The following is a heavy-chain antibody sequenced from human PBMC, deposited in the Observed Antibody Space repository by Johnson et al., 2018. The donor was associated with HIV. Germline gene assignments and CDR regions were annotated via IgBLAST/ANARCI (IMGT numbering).Heavy chain of an antibody. CDR2: ISYDGSNK. J-gene: IGHJ3*02. CDR1: GFTFSSYA. CDR3: AKAGQMVAATSAFDI. V-gene: IGHV3-30*18. Sequence: VQLVESGGGLVQPGGSLRLSCAASGFTFSSYAMSWVRQAPGKGLEWVAVISYDGSNKYYADSVKGRFTISRDNSKNTLYLQMNSLRAEDTAVYYCAKAGQMVAATSAFDIWGQGTMVTVSS. D-gene: IGHD2-15*01.